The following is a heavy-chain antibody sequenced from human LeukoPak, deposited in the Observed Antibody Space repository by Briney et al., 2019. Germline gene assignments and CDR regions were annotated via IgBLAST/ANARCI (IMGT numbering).Heavy chain of an antibody. D-gene: IGHD6-19*01. CDR2: ISWNSGSI. V-gene: IGHV3-9*01. J-gene: IGHJ3*02. CDR1: GFTFDDYA. CDR3: AKDLSSGWYGDAFDI. Sequence: GGSLRLSCAASGFTFDDYAMHWVRQAPGKGLEWVSGISWNSGSIGYADSVKGRFTISRDNAKNSLYLQMNSLRAEDTALYYCAKDLSSGWYGDAFDIWGQGIMVTVSS.